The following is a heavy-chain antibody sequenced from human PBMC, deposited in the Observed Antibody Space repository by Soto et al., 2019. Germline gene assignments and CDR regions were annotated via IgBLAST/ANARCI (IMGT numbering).Heavy chain of an antibody. CDR3: ARGELLRD. CDR1: GFTFSEYY. J-gene: IGHJ4*02. V-gene: IGHV3-72*01. Sequence: EVQLVESGGGLVQPGGSLRLSCVASGFTFSEYYMDWVRQAPGKVLAWVGRIRNKANRYTTEYGGSVKGRFTIPRDDSKNSLNLQMNSLKTEDSAVYYCARGELLRDWGQGTLVTVSS. CDR2: IRNKANRYTT. D-gene: IGHD1-26*01.